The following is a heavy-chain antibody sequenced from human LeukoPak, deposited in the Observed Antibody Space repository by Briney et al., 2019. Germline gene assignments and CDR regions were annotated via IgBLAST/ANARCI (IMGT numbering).Heavy chain of an antibody. CDR1: GFTFTDYA. CDR3: AKGLTTHDY. Sequence: GGSLRLSCAASGFTFTDYAMTWVRQAPGKGLEWVSTIRYGADSTYYADSVKGRFTISRDNPKNTLYLQMNSLRADDTAVYYCAKGLTTHDYWGQGTLVTVSS. J-gene: IGHJ4*02. V-gene: IGHV3-23*01. CDR2: IRYGADST. D-gene: IGHD4-11*01.